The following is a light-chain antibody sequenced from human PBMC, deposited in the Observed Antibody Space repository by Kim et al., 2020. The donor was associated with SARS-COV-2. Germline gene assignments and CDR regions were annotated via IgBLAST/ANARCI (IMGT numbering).Light chain of an antibody. CDR3: QQSYITPCI. Sequence: DIQMTQSPSSLSASVGDRVTITCRTTQSIANHLYWYQQKPGRAPKLLMSAASTLQGGVPSRFSGSGSETNFTLTISSLQPADFAAYFCQQSYITPCIFGPGTKVDIK. V-gene: IGKV1-39*01. CDR1: QSIANH. J-gene: IGKJ3*01. CDR2: AAS.